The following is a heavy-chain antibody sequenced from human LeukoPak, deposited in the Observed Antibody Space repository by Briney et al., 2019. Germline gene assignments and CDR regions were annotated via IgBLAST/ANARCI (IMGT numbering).Heavy chain of an antibody. CDR1: GYTFSGYD. CDR3: ARSRDDAFDI. J-gene: IGHJ3*02. CDR2: INPNSGGT. V-gene: IGHV1-2*02. Sequence: ASVKVPCKASGYTFSGYDMHWVRQAPGQELEWMGWINPNSGGTDSAQKFQDRVTMARDTSIPTAYMELSRLISDDTAVYYCARSRDDAFDIWGQGTMVTVSS.